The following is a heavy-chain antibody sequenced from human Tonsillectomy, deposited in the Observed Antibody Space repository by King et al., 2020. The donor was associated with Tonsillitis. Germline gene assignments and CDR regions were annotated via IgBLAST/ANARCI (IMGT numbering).Heavy chain of an antibody. CDR2: ISISGGTI. J-gene: IGHJ3*02. CDR3: ARYVGGPKDAFDI. V-gene: IGHV3-11*01. Sequence: VQLVESGGGLVKPEGSLRISCAVSGFSLSDYYMSWLRQAPGKGLECLSYISISGGTIFYADSVRGRLTISKNGAQNLLYLEMNSLRPDDSAVYYCARYVGGPKDAFDIWGQGTMVTVSS. CDR1: GFSLSDYY. D-gene: IGHD1-26*01.